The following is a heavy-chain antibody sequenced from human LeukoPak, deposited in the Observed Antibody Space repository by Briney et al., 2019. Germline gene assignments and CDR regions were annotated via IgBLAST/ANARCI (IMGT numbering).Heavy chain of an antibody. J-gene: IGHJ4*02. CDR3: ARDGGVGAQYYFDY. CDR1: GGSISSGDYY. V-gene: IGHV4-30-4*08. Sequence: PSETLSLTCTVSGGSISSGDYYWSWIRQPPGKGLEWIGYIYYSGSTYYNPSLKSRVTISVDTSKNQFSLKLSSVTAADTAVYYCARDGGVGAQYYFDYWGQGTLVTVSS. CDR2: IYYSGST. D-gene: IGHD1-26*01.